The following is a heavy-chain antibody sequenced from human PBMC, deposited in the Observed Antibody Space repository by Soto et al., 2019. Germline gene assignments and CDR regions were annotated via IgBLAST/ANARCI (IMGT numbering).Heavy chain of an antibody. Sequence: QVQLVQSGAEVKKPGASVKVSCKVSGYTFSSYEINWVRQATGQGLEWMGWMNPNSGNTGYAQKFQGRVTMTRNTSISTAYMELSSLRSEDTAVYYCARGQSGYSSGWSPNDYWGQGTLVTVSS. D-gene: IGHD6-19*01. CDR3: ARGQSGYSSGWSPNDY. CDR1: GYTFSSYE. CDR2: MNPNSGNT. V-gene: IGHV1-8*01. J-gene: IGHJ4*02.